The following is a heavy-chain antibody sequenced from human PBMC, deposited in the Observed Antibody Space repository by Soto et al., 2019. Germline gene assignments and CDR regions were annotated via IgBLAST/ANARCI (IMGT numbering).Heavy chain of an antibody. CDR3: AKDLRTYGEQGNFDY. CDR2: ISYDGSNK. Sequence: QVQLVESGGGVVQPGRSLRLSCAASGFTFSSDGMHWVRQAPGKGLEWVAVISYDGSNKYYADSVKGRFTISRDNSKNTLYLQMNSLRAEDTAVYYCAKDLRTYGEQGNFDYWGQGTLVTVSS. J-gene: IGHJ4*02. D-gene: IGHD4-17*01. CDR1: GFTFSSDG. V-gene: IGHV3-30*18.